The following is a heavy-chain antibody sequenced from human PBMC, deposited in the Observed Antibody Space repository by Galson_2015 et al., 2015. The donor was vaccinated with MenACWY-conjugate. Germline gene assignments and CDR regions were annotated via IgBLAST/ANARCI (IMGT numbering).Heavy chain of an antibody. D-gene: IGHD6-19*01. CDR1: GFTFSSYA. V-gene: IGHV3-23*01. CDR3: AKDRKDSSGWYVLGY. J-gene: IGHJ4*02. Sequence: SLRLSCAASGFTFSSYAMSWVRQAPGKGLEWVSAISGSGGSTYYADSVKGRFTISRDNSKNTLYLQMNGLRAEDTAVYYCAKDRKDSSGWYVLGYWGQGTLVTVSS. CDR2: ISGSGGST.